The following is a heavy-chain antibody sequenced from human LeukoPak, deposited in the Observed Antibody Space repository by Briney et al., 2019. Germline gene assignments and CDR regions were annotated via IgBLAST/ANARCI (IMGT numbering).Heavy chain of an antibody. D-gene: IGHD3-22*01. CDR1: GGSIRSGGDY. J-gene: IGHJ4*02. Sequence: SETLSLTCTVSGGSIRSGGDYWSWIRQHPGKGLEWIGSIYYSGSTNYNPSLESRVTISVDTSKNQFSLRPSSVTAADTAVYYRARIPGDYYDTQGDYWGQGTLVIVSS. CDR3: ARIPGDYYDTQGDY. CDR2: IYYSGST. V-gene: IGHV4-31*03.